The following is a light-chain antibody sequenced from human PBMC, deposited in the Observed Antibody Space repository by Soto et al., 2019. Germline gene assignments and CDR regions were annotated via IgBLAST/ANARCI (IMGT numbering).Light chain of an antibody. V-gene: IGLV2-8*01. CDR3: SSYAGSNNYVV. Sequence: QSALTQPPSASGSPGQSVTISCTGTSSDVGDYNFVSWYQQHPGQAPKLMIYEVNKRPSGVPDRFSGSKSGNTASLTVSGLQAEDEADYYCSSYAGSNNYVVFGGGTKLTVL. CDR1: SSDVGDYNF. CDR2: EVN. J-gene: IGLJ2*01.